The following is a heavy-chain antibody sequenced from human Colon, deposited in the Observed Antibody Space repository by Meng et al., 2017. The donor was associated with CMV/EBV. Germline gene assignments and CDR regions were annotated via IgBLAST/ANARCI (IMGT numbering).Heavy chain of an antibody. Sequence: LSRAASGFIFPDHYLAWVRQAPGEGLEWVGRTRNKANSYTTEYAASVKGRFTVSRDELENSLYLQMNSLKTEDTAVYYCAREVGAFDYWGQGILVTVSS. CDR2: TRNKANSYTT. CDR1: GFIFPDHY. J-gene: IGHJ4*02. D-gene: IGHD1-26*01. V-gene: IGHV3-72*01. CDR3: AREVGAFDY.